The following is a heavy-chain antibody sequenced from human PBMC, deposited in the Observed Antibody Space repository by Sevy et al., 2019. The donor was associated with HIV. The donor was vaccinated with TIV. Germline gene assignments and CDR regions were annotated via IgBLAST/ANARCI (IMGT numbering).Heavy chain of an antibody. J-gene: IGHJ4*02. CDR1: GFTFSSYA. V-gene: IGHV3-23*01. Sequence: GGSLRLSCAASGFTFSSYAMSWVRQAPGKGLEWVSAISGSGGSTYYADSVKGRFTISRDNSKNTLYMQMNRLRAEVTAVYYCAKVSGRYGDYPYFDYWGQGTLVTVSS. D-gene: IGHD4-17*01. CDR3: AKVSGRYGDYPYFDY. CDR2: ISGSGGST.